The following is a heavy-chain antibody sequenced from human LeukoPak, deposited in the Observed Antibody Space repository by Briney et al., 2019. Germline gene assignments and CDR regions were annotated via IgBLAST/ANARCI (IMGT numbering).Heavy chain of an antibody. J-gene: IGHJ4*02. CDR3: AKDRAWLLALFDY. D-gene: IGHD3-22*01. CDR2: LSGSGITT. V-gene: IGHV3-23*01. CDR1: GFTFSNSA. Sequence: PGGSLRLSCAASGFTFSNSAMSWVRQAPGKGLEWVSTLSGSGITTYYADSVKGRFTISRDNSKNTLYLQMNSLRAEDTAVYYCAKDRAWLLALFDYWGQGTLVTVSS.